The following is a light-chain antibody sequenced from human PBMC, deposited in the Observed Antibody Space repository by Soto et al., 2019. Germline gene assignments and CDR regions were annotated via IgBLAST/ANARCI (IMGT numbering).Light chain of an antibody. V-gene: IGLV6-57*04. Sequence: NFMLTQPHSVSESPGQTVTISCTRSSGSIASDYVQWYQQRPGSAPINVIFEDSQRPSGVPDRFSGPIDSSSNSASLTISRLTTEDAADYYCQSVDGKYVVFGGGTKLTVL. CDR2: EDS. CDR3: QSVDGKYVV. CDR1: SGSIASDY. J-gene: IGLJ2*01.